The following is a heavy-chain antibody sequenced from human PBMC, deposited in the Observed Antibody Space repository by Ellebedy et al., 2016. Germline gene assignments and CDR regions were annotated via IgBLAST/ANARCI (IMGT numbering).Heavy chain of an antibody. D-gene: IGHD3-10*01. CDR3: ATGGDYYGSGSIFDY. Sequence: ASVKVSCKASGGTFSSYAISWVRQATGQGLEWMGWMNPNSGNTGYAQKFQGRVTMTRNTSISTAYMELSSLRSEDTAVYYCATGGDYYGSGSIFDYWGQGTLVTVSS. J-gene: IGHJ4*02. V-gene: IGHV1-8*02. CDR2: MNPNSGNT. CDR1: GGTFSSYA.